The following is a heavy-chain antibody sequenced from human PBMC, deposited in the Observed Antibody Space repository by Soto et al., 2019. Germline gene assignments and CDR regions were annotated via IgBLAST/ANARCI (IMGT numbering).Heavy chain of an antibody. CDR1: GFTFSSYA. D-gene: IGHD2-2*01. CDR2: ISGSGGST. Sequence: EVQLLESGGGLVQPGGSLRLSCATSGFTFSSYAMSWVRQAPGKGLEWVSAISGSGGSTYYADSVKGRFTISRDNSKNTLYLQMNSLRAEDTAVYYCAKGPDIVVVPAAMLNWGQGTLVTVSS. CDR3: AKGPDIVVVPAAMLN. J-gene: IGHJ4*02. V-gene: IGHV3-23*01.